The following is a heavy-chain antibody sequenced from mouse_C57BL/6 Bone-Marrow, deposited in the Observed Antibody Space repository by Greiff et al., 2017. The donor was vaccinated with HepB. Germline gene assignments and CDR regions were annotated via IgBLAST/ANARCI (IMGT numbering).Heavy chain of an antibody. Sequence: EVQLQESGPGLVKPSQSLSLTCSVTGYSITSGYYWNWTRQFPGNKLEWMGYISYDGSNNYNPSLKNRISITRDTSKNQFFLKLNSVTTEDTATYYCATYYGSSLDYWGQGTTLTVSS. V-gene: IGHV3-6*01. CDR2: ISYDGSN. D-gene: IGHD1-1*01. CDR3: ATYYGSSLDY. J-gene: IGHJ2*01. CDR1: GYSITSGYY.